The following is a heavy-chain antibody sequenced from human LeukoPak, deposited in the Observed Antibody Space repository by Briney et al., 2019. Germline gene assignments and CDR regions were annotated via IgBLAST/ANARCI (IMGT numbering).Heavy chain of an antibody. V-gene: IGHV4-59*02. J-gene: IGHJ6*03. Sequence: PSENLSRKCTGSGCSVNSHYWGWIGQRPGKGMEWNGYIYYRGSTNYNPSLKSRVTISVDASKNQFSLKLSSVTAADTAVYYCARVGGGNRYYYYYMDVWGKGTTVAVSS. CDR3: ARVGGGNRYYYYYMDV. CDR1: GCSVNSHY. CDR2: IYYRGST. D-gene: IGHD4-23*01.